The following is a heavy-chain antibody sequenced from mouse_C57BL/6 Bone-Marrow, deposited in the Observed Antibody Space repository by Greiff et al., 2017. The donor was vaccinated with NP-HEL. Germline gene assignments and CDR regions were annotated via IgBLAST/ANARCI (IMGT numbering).Heavy chain of an antibody. V-gene: IGHV5-9*01. CDR3: ARHGYYPYYFDY. Sequence: EVKLMESGGGLVKPGGSLKLSCAASGFTFSSYTMSWVRQTPEKRLEWVATISGGGGNTYYPDSVKGRFTISRDNAKNTLYLEMSSLRSGDTALYYCARHGYYPYYFDYWGQGTTLTVSS. J-gene: IGHJ2*01. D-gene: IGHD2-3*01. CDR1: GFTFSSYT. CDR2: ISGGGGNT.